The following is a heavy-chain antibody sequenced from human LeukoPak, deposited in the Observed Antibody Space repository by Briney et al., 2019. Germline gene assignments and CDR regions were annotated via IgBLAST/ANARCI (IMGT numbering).Heavy chain of an antibody. D-gene: IGHD3-22*01. J-gene: IGHJ4*02. V-gene: IGHV3-48*03. CDR1: GFTFSSYE. CDR2: ISSDDITI. CDR3: ASGYDSGGPGGLFDY. Sequence: GGSLRLSCAASGFTFSSYEMNWVRQAPGKGLEWVSYISSDDITIFYGDSVKGRFTISRDNAKNSLYLQMNSLRAEDTAVYYCASGYDSGGPGGLFDYWGQGTLVTVSS.